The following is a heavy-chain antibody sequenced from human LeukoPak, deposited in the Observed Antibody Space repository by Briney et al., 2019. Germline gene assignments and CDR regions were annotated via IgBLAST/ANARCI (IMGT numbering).Heavy chain of an antibody. CDR1: GGSISSYY. Sequence: PSETLSLTCTVSGGSISSYYWSWIRQPPGKGLEWIGYIYYSGSTNYNPSLKSRVTISVDTSKNQFSLKLSSVTAADTAVYYCARVIRYSNYGTPHYYFDYWGQGTLVTVSS. D-gene: IGHD4-11*01. CDR3: ARVIRYSNYGTPHYYFDY. J-gene: IGHJ4*02. V-gene: IGHV4-59*01. CDR2: IYYSGST.